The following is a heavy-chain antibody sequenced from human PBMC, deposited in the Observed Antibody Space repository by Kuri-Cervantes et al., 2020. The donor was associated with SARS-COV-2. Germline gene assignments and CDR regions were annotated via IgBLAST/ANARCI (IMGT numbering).Heavy chain of an antibody. J-gene: IGHJ4*02. CDR2: ISFDGRNT. V-gene: IGHV3-30*04. D-gene: IGHD6-19*01. CDR3: ARDPWRADVSDWKRPFDY. Sequence: GESLKISCAASGFIFSDYAIDWVRQAPGKGLEWVAIISFDGRNTHYADSVKGRFTISRDNSKNVVYLQMNRLRLEDTANYYGARDPWRADVSDWKRPFDYWGQGNLVTVSS. CDR1: GFIFSDYA.